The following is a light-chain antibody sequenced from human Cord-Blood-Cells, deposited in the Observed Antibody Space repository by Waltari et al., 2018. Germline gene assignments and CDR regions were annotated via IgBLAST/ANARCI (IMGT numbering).Light chain of an antibody. Sequence: SYELTHPPSVPLSLGQTPSLTSPGANWGDNYACWYQQKPGQSPVLVIYQDSKRPSGIPERFSGSNSGNTATLTISGTQAMDEADYYCQAWDSSTHVVFGGGTKLTVL. V-gene: IGLV3-1*01. J-gene: IGLJ2*01. CDR1: NWGDNY. CDR3: QAWDSSTHVV. CDR2: QDS.